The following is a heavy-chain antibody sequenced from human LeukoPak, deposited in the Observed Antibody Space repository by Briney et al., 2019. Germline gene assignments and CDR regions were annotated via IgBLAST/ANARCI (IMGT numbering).Heavy chain of an antibody. J-gene: IGHJ5*02. V-gene: IGHV4-39*07. CDR3: ARVGLEGNPFNWFDP. CDR1: GGSISSSSYY. D-gene: IGHD3-3*01. Sequence: SETLSLTCTVSGGSISSSSYYWGWIRQPPGKGLEWIGSIYYSGSTYYNPSLKSRVTISVDTSKNQFSLKLSSVTAADTAVYYCARVGLEGNPFNWFDPWGQGTLVTVSS. CDR2: IYYSGST.